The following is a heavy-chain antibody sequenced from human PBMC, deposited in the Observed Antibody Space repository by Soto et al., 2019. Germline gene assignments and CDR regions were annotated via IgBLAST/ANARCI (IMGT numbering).Heavy chain of an antibody. CDR1: GFTVNSNY. V-gene: IGHV3-66*01. CDR3: ARDMVRALDV. D-gene: IGHD3-10*01. J-gene: IGHJ6*02. CDR2: IYSGGST. Sequence: GGSLILSCAASGFTVNSNYMSWVRQAPGKGLEWVSVIYSGGSTYYADSVKARFTISRDNSKNTLYLQMNSLRAEDTAVYYCARDMVRALDVWGQGTTVTVSS.